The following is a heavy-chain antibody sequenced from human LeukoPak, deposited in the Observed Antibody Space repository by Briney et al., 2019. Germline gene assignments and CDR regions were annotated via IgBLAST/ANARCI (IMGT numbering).Heavy chain of an antibody. CDR3: ARTYCSSTSCYVWYYYYGMDV. D-gene: IGHD2-2*01. Sequence: ASVKVSCKASGYTFTSYDINWVRQATGQGLEWMGWMNPNSGNTGYAQKFQDRVTMTRNTSISTAYMELSSLRSEDTAVYYCARTYCSSTSCYVWYYYYGMDVWGQGTTVTVSS. V-gene: IGHV1-8*01. CDR2: MNPNSGNT. CDR1: GYTFTSYD. J-gene: IGHJ6*02.